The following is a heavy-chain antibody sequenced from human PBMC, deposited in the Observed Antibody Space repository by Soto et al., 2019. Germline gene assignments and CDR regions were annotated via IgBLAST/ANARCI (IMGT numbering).Heavy chain of an antibody. CDR2: ITSDRRTI. CDR1: GFTFSSYA. Sequence: GGSLRLSCAASGFTFSSYAMNWVRQAPGKGLEWVSYITSDRRTIHYADSVKGRFTIFRDSAKNSLYLQMNSLRDEDTAVYYCARSVEGHFDYWGQGTLVTVSS. V-gene: IGHV3-48*02. J-gene: IGHJ4*02. CDR3: ARSVEGHFDY. D-gene: IGHD6-19*01.